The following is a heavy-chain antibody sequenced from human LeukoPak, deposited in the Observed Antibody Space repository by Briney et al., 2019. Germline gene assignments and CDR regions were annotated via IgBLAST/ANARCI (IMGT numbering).Heavy chain of an antibody. J-gene: IGHJ4*02. D-gene: IGHD3-10*01. V-gene: IGHV4-39*07. Sequence: SETLSLTCTVSGGSISSSSYYWGWIRQPPGKGLEWIGSIYYSGSTYYNPSLKSRVTISVDTSKNQFSLKLSSVTAADTAVYYCARERLWFGELLLTDFDYWGQGTLVTVSS. CDR2: IYYSGST. CDR1: GGSISSSSYY. CDR3: ARERLWFGELLLTDFDY.